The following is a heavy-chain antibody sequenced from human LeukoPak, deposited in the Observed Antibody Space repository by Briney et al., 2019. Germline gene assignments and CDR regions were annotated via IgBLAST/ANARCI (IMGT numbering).Heavy chain of an antibody. CDR3: AKGGHSSSGAFDY. D-gene: IGHD6-13*01. Sequence: GGSLRLSCAASGFTVSNNYMSWVRQAPGKGLEWVSVIYSGGSTYYADSVKGRFTISRDNSKNTLYLQMNSLRAEDTAVYYCAKGGHSSSGAFDYWGQGTLVTVSS. CDR1: GFTVSNNY. V-gene: IGHV3-53*01. J-gene: IGHJ4*02. CDR2: IYSGGST.